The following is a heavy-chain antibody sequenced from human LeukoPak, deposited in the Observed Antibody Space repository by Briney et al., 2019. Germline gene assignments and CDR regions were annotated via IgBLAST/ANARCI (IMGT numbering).Heavy chain of an antibody. D-gene: IGHD3-22*01. J-gene: IGHJ3*02. V-gene: IGHV4-61*01. CDR2: INYSGST. CDR3: ARSLYYYDSSGYYDAFDI. CDR1: GGSVSSGSYY. Sequence: SETLSLTCTVSGGSVSSGSYYWRWIRQPPGKGLEWIGYINYSGSTNYNPSLKSRVTISVDTSKNQFSLKLSSVTAADTAVYYCARSLYYYDSSGYYDAFDIWGQGTMVTVSS.